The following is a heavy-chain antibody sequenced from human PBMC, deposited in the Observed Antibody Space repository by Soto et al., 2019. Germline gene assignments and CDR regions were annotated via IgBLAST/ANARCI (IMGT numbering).Heavy chain of an antibody. Sequence: GGSLRLSCAASGFTFSSFNMNWVRQAPGKGLEWVSYISSRRSAIYYEDSVKGRFTISRDNDKNSLFLQMNSLRDEDTAIYYCARDGRWLISPGGQGT. D-gene: IGHD6-19*01. V-gene: IGHV3-48*02. J-gene: IGHJ5*02. CDR2: ISSRRSAI. CDR1: GFTFSSFN. CDR3: ARDGRWLISP.